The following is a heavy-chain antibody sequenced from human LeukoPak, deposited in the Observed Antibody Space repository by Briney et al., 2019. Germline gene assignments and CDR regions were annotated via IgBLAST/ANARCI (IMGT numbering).Heavy chain of an antibody. CDR1: GYTFTGYY. V-gene: IGHV1-2*02. Sequence: GASVKVSCKASGYTFTGYYMHWVRQAPGQGLEWMGWINPNSGGTNYAQKCQGRVTMTRDTSISTAYMELSRLRSEDTAVYYCARVLYYDSSGYYYPVAFDIWGQGTMVTVSS. J-gene: IGHJ3*02. CDR2: INPNSGGT. CDR3: ARVLYYDSSGYYYPVAFDI. D-gene: IGHD3-22*01.